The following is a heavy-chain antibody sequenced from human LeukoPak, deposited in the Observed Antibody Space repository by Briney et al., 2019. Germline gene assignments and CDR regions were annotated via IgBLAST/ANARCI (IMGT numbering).Heavy chain of an antibody. Sequence: SETLSHTCTVSGGSISSYYWSWIRQPPGEGLEWIGYIYYSGSTNYNPSLKSRVTISVDTSKNQFSLKLSSVTAADTAVYYCARLSTVGPFDYWGQGTLVTVSS. CDR3: ARLSTVGPFDY. CDR2: IYYSGST. CDR1: GGSISSYY. V-gene: IGHV4-59*08. D-gene: IGHD4-17*01. J-gene: IGHJ4*02.